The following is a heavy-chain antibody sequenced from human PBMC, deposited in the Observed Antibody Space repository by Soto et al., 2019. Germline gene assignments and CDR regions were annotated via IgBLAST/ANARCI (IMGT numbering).Heavy chain of an antibody. J-gene: IGHJ6*02. CDR2: IWFDGSNK. V-gene: IGHV3-33*06. Sequence: QVQLVESGGGVVQPGRSLRLSCAASGFTFSTYGMHWVRQAPGKGLEWVAVIWFDGSNKYYADSVKGRFTISRDNSKNALLVQMNRTRADYTSVYSCAKARLVGWDYYLYSDGMDVWGQGPTVTVSS. CDR1: GFTFSTYG. CDR3: AKARLVGWDYYLYSDGMDV. D-gene: IGHD6-19*01.